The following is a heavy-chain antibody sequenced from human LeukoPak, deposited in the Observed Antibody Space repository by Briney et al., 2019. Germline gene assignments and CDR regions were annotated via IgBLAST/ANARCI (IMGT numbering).Heavy chain of an antibody. J-gene: IGHJ4*02. CDR2: INWNGGST. CDR1: GFTFDDYG. D-gene: IGHD3-10*01. Sequence: PGGSLRLSCAASGFTFDDYGMSWVRQAPGKGLEWVSGINWNGGSTGYADSVKGRFTISRDNAKNSLYLQMNSLRAEDTALYYCARDQGYYGSGSPFDYWGQGTLVTVSS. V-gene: IGHV3-20*04. CDR3: ARDQGYYGSGSPFDY.